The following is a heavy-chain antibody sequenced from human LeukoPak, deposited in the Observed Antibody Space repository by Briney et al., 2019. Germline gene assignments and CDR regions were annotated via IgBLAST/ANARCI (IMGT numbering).Heavy chain of an antibody. D-gene: IGHD6-13*01. CDR2: ISSSSSYI. V-gene: IGHV3-21*04. Sequence: GGSLRLSCAASGFTFSSYSMNWVRQAPGKGLEWASSISSSSSYIYYADSVKGRFTISRDNAKNSLYLQMNSLRAEDTAVYYCAKLLQLDVFDYWGQGTLVTVSS. J-gene: IGHJ4*02. CDR1: GFTFSSYS. CDR3: AKLLQLDVFDY.